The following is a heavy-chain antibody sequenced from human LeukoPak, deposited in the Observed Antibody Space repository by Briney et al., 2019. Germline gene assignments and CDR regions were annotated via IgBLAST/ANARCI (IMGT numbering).Heavy chain of an antibody. D-gene: IGHD2-2*01. CDR3: ARDPEYCISTTCYPDY. CDR2: IKQDGSEK. V-gene: IGHV3-7*01. J-gene: IGHJ4*02. CDR1: GFTFSNYW. Sequence: PGGSLSLSCAASGFTFSNYWMSWVRQAPGKGLEWLANIKQDGSEKYYVDCVKGRFTISKDNAKNSLYLQMNSLRAEDTAVYYCARDPEYCISTTCYPDYWGQGTLVTVSS.